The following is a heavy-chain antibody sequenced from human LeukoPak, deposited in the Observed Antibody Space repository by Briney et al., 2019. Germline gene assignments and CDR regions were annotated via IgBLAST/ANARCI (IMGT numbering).Heavy chain of an antibody. V-gene: IGHV1-69*13. D-gene: IGHD2-2*01. CDR3: ASRLYCSHTRCRNFPFAY. CDR1: GGTFSSYA. Sequence: GASVKVSCKASGGTFSSYAINWVRQAPGQGLEWMGGIIPIFGTANYAQKFQDRVTITADESTSTAYMELSSLRSEDTAIYYCASRLYCSHTRCRNFPFAYWGQGTLVTVSS. CDR2: IIPIFGTA. J-gene: IGHJ4*02.